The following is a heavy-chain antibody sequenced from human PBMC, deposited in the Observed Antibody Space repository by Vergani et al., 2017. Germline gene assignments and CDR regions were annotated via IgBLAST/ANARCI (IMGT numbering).Heavy chain of an antibody. Sequence: EVQLLQSEGAVVQPGGSLRLSCVASVFTFSSHAMSWVRQGHGQGLEWFSSIKNTGDSTHYADSVKGRFTISRDNSKNTLYLQMNSLRVEDTAVYYCGRGSDNYNWGQGTLVTVSS. J-gene: IGHJ4*02. V-gene: IGHV3-23*01. CDR2: IKNTGDST. CDR1: VFTFSSHA. CDR3: GRGSDNYN. D-gene: IGHD5-24*01.